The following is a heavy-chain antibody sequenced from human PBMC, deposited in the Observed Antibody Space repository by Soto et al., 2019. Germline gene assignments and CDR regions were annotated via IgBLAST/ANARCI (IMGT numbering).Heavy chain of an antibody. CDR3: ARVLAAAGPHAFDI. Sequence: SVKVSCKASGGTFSSYAISWVRQAPGQGLEWMGGIIPIFGTANYAQKFQGRVTITADKSTSTAYMELSSLRSEDTAVYYCARVLAAAGPHAFDIWGQGTMVTVSS. CDR1: GGTFSSYA. J-gene: IGHJ3*02. V-gene: IGHV1-69*06. CDR2: IIPIFGTA. D-gene: IGHD6-13*01.